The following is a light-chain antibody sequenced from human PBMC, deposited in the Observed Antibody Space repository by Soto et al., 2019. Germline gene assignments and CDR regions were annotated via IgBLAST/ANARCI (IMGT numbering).Light chain of an antibody. J-gene: IGKJ2*01. Sequence: EIVMTQSPATLSVSPGERATLSCRASQSVSSNLAWYQQKPGQAPRVLIYGASTRATGIPARFRGSGSGTEFTLTISSLQSEDFAVYYCQQYNNWPRTFGQGTKLEI. CDR1: QSVSSN. CDR2: GAS. CDR3: QQYNNWPRT. V-gene: IGKV3-15*01.